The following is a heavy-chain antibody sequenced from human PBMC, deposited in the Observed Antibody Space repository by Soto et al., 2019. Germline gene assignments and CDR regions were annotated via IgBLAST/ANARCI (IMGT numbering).Heavy chain of an antibody. J-gene: IGHJ4*02. V-gene: IGHV1-69*13. Sequence: RASVKVSCKASGGTFSSYAISWVRQAPGQGLEWMGGIIPIFGTANYAQKFQGRVTITADESTSTAYMELSSLRSEDTAVYYCATGGYDSSGYYRFDYWGQGTLVTVSS. CDR3: ATGGYDSSGYYRFDY. CDR2: IIPIFGTA. D-gene: IGHD3-22*01. CDR1: GGTFSSYA.